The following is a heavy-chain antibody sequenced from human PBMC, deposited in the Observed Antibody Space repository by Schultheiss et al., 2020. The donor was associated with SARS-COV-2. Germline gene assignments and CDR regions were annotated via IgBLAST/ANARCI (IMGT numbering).Heavy chain of an antibody. CDR2: IYYSGST. Sequence: SETLSLTCTVSGGSISSYYWSWIRQPPGKGLEWIGYIYYSGSTNYNPSLKSRVTISVDTSKNQFSLKLSSVTAADTAVYYCARSITIFPYYYYGMDVWGQGTTVTVSS. CDR1: GGSISSYY. V-gene: IGHV4-59*01. CDR3: ARSITIFPYYYYGMDV. D-gene: IGHD3-3*01. J-gene: IGHJ6*02.